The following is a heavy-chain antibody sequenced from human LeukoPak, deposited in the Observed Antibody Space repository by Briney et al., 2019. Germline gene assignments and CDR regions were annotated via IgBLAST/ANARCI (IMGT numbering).Heavy chain of an antibody. CDR3: ARGRWELSAPTSFDY. D-gene: IGHD3-16*02. J-gene: IGHJ4*02. V-gene: IGHV4-4*07. CDR2: IFITGSS. CDR1: GGSISGYY. Sequence: SQTLSLTCTVSGGSISGYYWYWIRQSTGMGLEWIGRIFITGSSDYNPSLKSRATLSVDTSKNQLSLKFNSVTAADTAVYFCARGRWELSAPTSFDYWGQGILVTVSS.